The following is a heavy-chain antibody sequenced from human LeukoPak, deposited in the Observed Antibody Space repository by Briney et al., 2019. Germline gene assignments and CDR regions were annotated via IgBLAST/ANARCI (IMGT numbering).Heavy chain of an antibody. CDR2: ITGDGSTT. V-gene: IGHV3-74*01. Sequence: GGSLRLSCVASGFTFSYYWMYWVSQAPGKGLVWVSHITGDGSTTNYADSVKGRFTISRDNAKNTLYLQMNSLRVEDTAVYYCVRDWFGEHVWGQGTLVTVSS. CDR3: VRDWFGEHV. D-gene: IGHD3-10*01. CDR1: GFTFSYYW. J-gene: IGHJ4*02.